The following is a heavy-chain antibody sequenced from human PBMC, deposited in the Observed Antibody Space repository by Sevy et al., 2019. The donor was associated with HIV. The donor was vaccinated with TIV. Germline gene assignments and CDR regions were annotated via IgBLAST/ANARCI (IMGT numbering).Heavy chain of an antibody. CDR1: GDSITTYNYY. Sequence: SETLSLTCTVSGDSITTYNYYWGWIRQSPRKGLEWIGSIYYSGSTYYNPSLRSRVTMSVDTSKNQFSLRLSSVTAADTAGYYCARHGSGGNFYWLTYWGQGTLVTVSS. J-gene: IGHJ4*02. CDR2: IYYSGST. D-gene: IGHD3-9*01. CDR3: ARHGSGGNFYWLTY. V-gene: IGHV4-39*01.